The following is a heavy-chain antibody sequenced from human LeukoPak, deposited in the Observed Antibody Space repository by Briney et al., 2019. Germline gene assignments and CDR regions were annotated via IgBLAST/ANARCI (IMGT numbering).Heavy chain of an antibody. V-gene: IGHV3-23*01. CDR1: GFTLSSYV. J-gene: IGHJ4*02. CDR3: ARDTSGWYGAFEY. CDR2: ISGSAGST. Sequence: GGSLRLSCAASGFTLSSYVMTWVRQAPGKGLEWVSVISGSAGSTNYADSVKGRFTISSDNIKNTLDLQMSSLRAEDTAVYYCARDTSGWYGAFEYWGQGTLVTVSS. D-gene: IGHD6-19*01.